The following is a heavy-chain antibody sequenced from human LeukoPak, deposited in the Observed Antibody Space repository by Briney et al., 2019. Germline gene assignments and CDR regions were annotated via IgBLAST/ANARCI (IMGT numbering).Heavy chain of an antibody. CDR1: GFTVSSNY. CDR2: IYSGGST. V-gene: IGHV3-53*05. D-gene: IGHD3-3*01. Sequence: PGGSLRLSCAASGFTVSSNYMSWVRQAPGKGLEWVSVIYSGGSTYYADSVKGRFTISRDNSKNTLYLQMNSLRAEDTAVFYCAKDSDIWSGYYSLDYWGQGTLVTVSS. CDR3: AKDSDIWSGYYSLDY. J-gene: IGHJ4*02.